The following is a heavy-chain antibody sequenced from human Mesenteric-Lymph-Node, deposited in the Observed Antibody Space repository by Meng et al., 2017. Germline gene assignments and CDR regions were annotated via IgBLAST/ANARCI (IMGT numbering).Heavy chain of an antibody. CDR1: GYTFTSYY. D-gene: IGHD6-13*01. CDR2: INPSGGST. CDR3: ATVDFIAAAGTVRWFDP. Sequence: ASVKVSCKASGYTFTSYYMHWVRQAPGQGLEWMGIINPSGGSTSYAQKFQGRVTMTEDTSTDTAYMELSSLRSEDTAVYYCATVDFIAAAGTVRWFDPWGQGTLVTVSS. V-gene: IGHV1-46*01. J-gene: IGHJ5*02.